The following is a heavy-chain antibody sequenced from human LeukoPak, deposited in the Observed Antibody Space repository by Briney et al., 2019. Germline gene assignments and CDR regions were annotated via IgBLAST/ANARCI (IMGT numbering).Heavy chain of an antibody. J-gene: IGHJ4*02. Sequence: SETLSLTCAVYGGSFSGYYWSWIRQPPGEGLEWIGEINHSGSTNYNPSLKSRVTISVDTSKNQFSLKLSSVTAADTAVYYCARGDPFDAFDYWGQGTLVTVSS. D-gene: IGHD3-9*01. V-gene: IGHV4-34*01. CDR1: GGSFSGYY. CDR3: ARGDPFDAFDY. CDR2: INHSGST.